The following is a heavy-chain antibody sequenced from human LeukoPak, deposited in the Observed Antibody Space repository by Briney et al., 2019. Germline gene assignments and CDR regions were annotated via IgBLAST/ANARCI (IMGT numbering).Heavy chain of an antibody. CDR3: ARARGYSYGYDY. Sequence: ASVKVSCKASGYSFNAYYIHWVRQAPGQGLEWMGWTNPNSGATTYAQTFQGSVTMTGDTSIITAYMELSSLRSDDTAVYYCARARGYSYGYDYWGQGTPVTVSS. CDR2: TNPNSGAT. J-gene: IGHJ4*02. V-gene: IGHV1-2*02. CDR1: GYSFNAYY. D-gene: IGHD5-18*01.